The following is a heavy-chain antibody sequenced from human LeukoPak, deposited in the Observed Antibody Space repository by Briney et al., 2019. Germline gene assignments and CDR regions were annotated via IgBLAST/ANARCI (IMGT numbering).Heavy chain of an antibody. CDR2: IFYSGNT. J-gene: IGHJ4*02. CDR3: ARHRSKWLQSSFDY. V-gene: IGHV4-39*01. D-gene: IGHD5-24*01. CDR1: GGSINSSSYY. Sequence: SETLSLTCTVSGGSINSSSYYWGWIRQPPGKGLEWIGSIFYSGNTYDNPSLKSRVTISVDTSKNRFSLKPNSVTAADTAVYYCARHRSKWLQSSFDYWGQGTLVTVSS.